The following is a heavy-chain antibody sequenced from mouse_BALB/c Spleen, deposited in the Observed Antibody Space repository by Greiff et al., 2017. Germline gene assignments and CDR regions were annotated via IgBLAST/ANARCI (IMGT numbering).Heavy chain of an antibody. Sequence: EVQLVESGGGLVQPGGSRKLSCAASGFTFSSFGMHWVRQAPEKGLEWVAYISSGSSTIYYADTVKGRFTISRDNPKNTLFLQMTSLRSEDTAMYYCARDYGSFFDDWGQGTTLTVSS. D-gene: IGHD1-1*01. J-gene: IGHJ2*01. V-gene: IGHV5-17*02. CDR1: GFTFSSFG. CDR2: ISSGSSTI. CDR3: ARDYGSFFDD.